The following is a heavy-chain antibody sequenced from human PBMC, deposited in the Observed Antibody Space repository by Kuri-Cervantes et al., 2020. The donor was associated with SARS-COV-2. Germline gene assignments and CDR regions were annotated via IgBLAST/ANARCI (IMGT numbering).Heavy chain of an antibody. V-gene: IGHV3-48*01. J-gene: IGHJ6*02. Sequence: GESLKISCAASGFTFSSYSMNWVRQAPGKGLEWVPYISSSSSTIYYADSVKGRFTISRDNAKNSLYLQMNSLRAEDTAVYYCARDTGGYDTYGMDVWGQGTTVTVSS. D-gene: IGHD5-12*01. CDR3: ARDTGGYDTYGMDV. CDR2: ISSSSSTI. CDR1: GFTFSSYS.